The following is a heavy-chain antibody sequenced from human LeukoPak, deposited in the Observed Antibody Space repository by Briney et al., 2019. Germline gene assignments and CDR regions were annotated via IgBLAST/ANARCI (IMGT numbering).Heavy chain of an antibody. CDR3: AVTMVRGAHGMDV. D-gene: IGHD3-10*01. J-gene: IGHJ6*02. CDR2: ISYDGSNK. V-gene: IGHV3-30*03. CDR1: GFTFSSYG. Sequence: GGSLRLSCAASGFTFSSYGMHWVRQAPGKGLEWAAVISYDGSNKYYADSVKGRFTISRDNSKNTLYLQMNSLRAEDTAVYYCAVTMVRGAHGMDVWGQGTTVTVSS.